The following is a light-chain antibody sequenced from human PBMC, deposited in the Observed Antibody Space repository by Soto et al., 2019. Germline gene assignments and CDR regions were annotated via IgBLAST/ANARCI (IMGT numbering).Light chain of an antibody. J-gene: IGKJ1*01. CDR2: AAS. CDR3: QQSYSTPTWT. CDR1: QSIVTY. Sequence: DIQMTHSPSSLSASVGCRVTITCRASQSIVTYLNWYLQKPGKAPKLLMYAASNLQSGVPSRFSGSGSATDFTLTISSLKPEDFANYFCQQSYSTPTWTFGHGTKVDIK. V-gene: IGKV1-39*01.